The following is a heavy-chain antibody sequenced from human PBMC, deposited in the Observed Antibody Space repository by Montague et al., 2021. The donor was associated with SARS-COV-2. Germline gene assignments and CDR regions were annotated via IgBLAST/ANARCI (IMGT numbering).Heavy chain of an antibody. CDR1: GGSISSSSYY. J-gene: IGHJ3*02. V-gene: IGHV4-39*01. CDR2: IYYSGST. CDR3: ATYYDILTGYYIDAFDI. D-gene: IGHD3-9*01. Sequence: SETLSLTCTVSGGSISSSSYYWGWIRQPPGKGLEWIGSIYYSGSTYYNPSLKSRVTISVDTSKNQFSLKLSSVTAADTAVYYCATYYDILTGYYIDAFDIWGQGKKGTGSS.